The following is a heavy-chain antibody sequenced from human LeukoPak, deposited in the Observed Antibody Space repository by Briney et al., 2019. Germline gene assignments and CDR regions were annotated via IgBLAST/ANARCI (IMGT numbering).Heavy chain of an antibody. CDR2: ISNRDKDT. CDR3: AVGDYPNY. V-gene: IGHV3-48*03. CDR1: GFSFSSFK. J-gene: IGHJ4*02. Sequence: GGSLRLSCAASGFSFSSFKMTWVRQAPGKGLEWVSYISNRDKDTNYADSVKGRFTISRDNAKNSLYLQMNSLRAEDTAVYYCAVGDYPNYWGQGTLVTVSS. D-gene: IGHD4-17*01.